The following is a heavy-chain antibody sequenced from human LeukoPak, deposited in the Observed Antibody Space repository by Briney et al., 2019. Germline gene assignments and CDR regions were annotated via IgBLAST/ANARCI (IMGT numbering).Heavy chain of an antibody. Sequence: SGTLSLTCAVSGGSISSSNWWSWVRQPPGKGLEWIGEIYHSGSTNYNPSLKSRVTISVDTSKNQFSLKLSSVTAADTAVYYCARFTMIVAARGKFDYWGQGTLVTVSS. J-gene: IGHJ4*02. D-gene: IGHD3-22*01. CDR1: GGSISSSNW. CDR3: ARFTMIVAARGKFDY. V-gene: IGHV4-4*02. CDR2: IYHSGST.